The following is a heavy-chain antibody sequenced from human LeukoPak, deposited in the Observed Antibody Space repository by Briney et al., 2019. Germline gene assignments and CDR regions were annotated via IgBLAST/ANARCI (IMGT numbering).Heavy chain of an antibody. Sequence: PGGSLRLSCAASGFTVSSNYMTWVRQAPGKGLEWVGRIKSKIDGGTTDYAAPVKGRFTISRDDSKNTLYLQMNSLKTEDTAVYYCTTAPYIWGSYRMNYWGQGTRVTVSS. CDR2: IKSKIDGGTT. V-gene: IGHV3-15*01. J-gene: IGHJ4*02. CDR1: GFTVSSNY. D-gene: IGHD3-16*02. CDR3: TTAPYIWGSYRMNY.